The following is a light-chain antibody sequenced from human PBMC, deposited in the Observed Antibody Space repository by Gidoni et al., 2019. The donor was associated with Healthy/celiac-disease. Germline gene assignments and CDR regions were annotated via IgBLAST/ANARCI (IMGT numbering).Light chain of an antibody. CDR2: GKN. Sequence: SSELNQDPAVSVAFGQTVRITCQGDRLRSYYASWYQQKPGQAPVLVIYGKNNRPSGIPDRFSGSSSGNTASLTITGAQAEDEADYYCNSRDSSGNHLGVFGTGTKVTVL. CDR1: RLRSYY. CDR3: NSRDSSGNHLGV. J-gene: IGLJ1*01. V-gene: IGLV3-19*01.